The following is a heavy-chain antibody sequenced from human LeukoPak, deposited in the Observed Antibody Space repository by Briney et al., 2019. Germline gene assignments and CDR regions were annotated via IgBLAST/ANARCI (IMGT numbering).Heavy chain of an antibody. CDR2: IYPGDSDI. D-gene: IGHD3-16*01. CDR3: ARQITTWGSYYDY. Sequence: GESLKISCKGSGYSFTNYWIGWVRQMPGKGLEWMGIIYPGDSDIRYSPSFQGQVTISADKSISTAYLQWSSLKASDTAMYYCARQITTWGSYYDYWGQGTLVAVSS. V-gene: IGHV5-51*01. CDR1: GYSFTNYW. J-gene: IGHJ4*02.